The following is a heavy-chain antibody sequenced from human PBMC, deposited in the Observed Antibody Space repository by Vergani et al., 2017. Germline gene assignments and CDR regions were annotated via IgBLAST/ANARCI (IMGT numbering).Heavy chain of an antibody. CDR3: ARDKEVFTMVRGVPMDV. V-gene: IGHV1-2*02. D-gene: IGHD3-10*01. Sequence: QVQLVQSGAEVKKPGASVKVSCKASGYTFTSYGISWVRQAPGQGLEWMGWINPNGGGTNYAKKFQGRVTMTRDTSISTAYMELSRLISDDTAVYYCARDKEVFTMVRGVPMDVWGQGTTVTVSS. CDR2: INPNGGGT. J-gene: IGHJ6*02. CDR1: GYTFTSYG.